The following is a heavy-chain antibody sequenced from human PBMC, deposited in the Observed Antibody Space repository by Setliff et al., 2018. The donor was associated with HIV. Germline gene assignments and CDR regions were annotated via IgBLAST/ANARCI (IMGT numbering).Heavy chain of an antibody. Sequence: SETLSLTCTVSGGSISSGGYYWSWIRQHPGKGLEWIGYIYYSGSTYYNPSLKSRVTISVDTSKNQFSLKLSSVTAADTAVYYCARDRGSGFYGYFQLWGQGSRVTVSS. J-gene: IGHJ1*01. D-gene: IGHD6-19*01. CDR1: GGSISSGGYY. CDR3: ARDRGSGFYGYFQL. V-gene: IGHV4-31*03. CDR2: IYYSGST.